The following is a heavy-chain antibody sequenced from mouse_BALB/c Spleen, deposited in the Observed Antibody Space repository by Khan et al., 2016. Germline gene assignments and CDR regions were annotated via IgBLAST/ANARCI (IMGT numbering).Heavy chain of an antibody. Sequence: VQLQQSGAELVRSGASVKLSCTASGFNIKDYYMHWVKQRPEQGLEWIGWIDPENGDTEYAPKFQVKATMTDDTSSNTAYLQLSSLTSEDTAVYYCILSGTWFAYWGQGTLVTVSA. CDR2: IDPENGDT. D-gene: IGHD1-1*02. CDR1: GFNIKDYY. V-gene: IGHV14-4*02. CDR3: ILSGTWFAY. J-gene: IGHJ3*01.